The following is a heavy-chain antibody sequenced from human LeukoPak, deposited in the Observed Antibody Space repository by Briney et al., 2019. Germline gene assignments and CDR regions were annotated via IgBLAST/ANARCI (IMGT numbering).Heavy chain of an antibody. V-gene: IGHV3-33*01. D-gene: IGHD6-19*01. Sequence: GMSLRLSCAASGFTLSAHGMHWVRQAPGKGLEWLAVIWYDGNTKYYSDSVKGRFTISRDNSKNTLYLQMNSLRAEDTAVYYCARGRAVAGTYFDYWGQGTLVTVSS. J-gene: IGHJ4*02. CDR1: GFTLSAHG. CDR2: IWYDGNTK. CDR3: ARGRAVAGTYFDY.